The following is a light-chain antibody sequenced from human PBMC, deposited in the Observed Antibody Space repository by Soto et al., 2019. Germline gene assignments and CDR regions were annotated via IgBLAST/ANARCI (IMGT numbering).Light chain of an antibody. CDR3: QQSYSTPRT. J-gene: IGKJ4*01. CDR1: QSITTY. Sequence: DIQMTQSPSSLSASVGDRVTITCRASQSITTYLNWYQQKPGKAPKLLIYATSSLQSGVPSRFTGSGSGPDFTLTISSLQPEDFATYYCQQSYSTPRTFGGGTKVDIX. CDR2: ATS. V-gene: IGKV1-39*01.